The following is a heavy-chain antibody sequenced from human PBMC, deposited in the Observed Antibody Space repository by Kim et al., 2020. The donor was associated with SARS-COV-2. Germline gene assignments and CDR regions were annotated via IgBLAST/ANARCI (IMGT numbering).Heavy chain of an antibody. V-gene: IGHV3-23*01. J-gene: IGHJ4*02. CDR2: ISTSGGDT. Sequence: GGSLRLSCAASGFIFSSYIMSWIRQAPGKGLEWVSLISTSGGDTYYADSVKGRFTISRDNSKNTLDLQMNSLRAEDTAIYYCVRPYRGGPDDYWGQGTLVTVSS. CDR1: GFIFSSYI. D-gene: IGHD2-15*01. CDR3: VRPYRGGPDDY.